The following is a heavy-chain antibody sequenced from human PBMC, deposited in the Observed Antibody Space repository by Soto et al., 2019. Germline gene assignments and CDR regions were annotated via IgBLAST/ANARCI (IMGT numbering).Heavy chain of an antibody. CDR1: GGSISSYY. CDR3: ARDHRPYQMLSWFDP. Sequence: QVQLQESGPGLVKPSETLSLTCTVSGGSISSYYWSWIRQPPGKGPEWIGYIYYSGSTKYNPSLKSRVTISVDTSKNQFSLKLSSVTAADTAVYYCARDHRPYQMLSWFDPWGQGTLVTVSS. CDR2: IYYSGST. V-gene: IGHV4-59*01. J-gene: IGHJ5*02. D-gene: IGHD2-2*01.